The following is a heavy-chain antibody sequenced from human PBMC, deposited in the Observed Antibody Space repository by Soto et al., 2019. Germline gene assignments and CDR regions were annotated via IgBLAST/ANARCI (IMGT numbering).Heavy chain of an antibody. J-gene: IGHJ6*02. CDR2: SSSNGGST. CDR1: GFSFSSYG. V-gene: IGHV3-64*01. CDR3: ARGVDV. Sequence: EVQLVESGGGLVQPGGSLRLSCVASGFSFSSYGMHWVRQALGKGLEFVSGSSSNGGSTYYANSVKGRFTISRDNSKNTLYLQMGSLRAEDMAVYYCARGVDVWGQGTTVTVSS.